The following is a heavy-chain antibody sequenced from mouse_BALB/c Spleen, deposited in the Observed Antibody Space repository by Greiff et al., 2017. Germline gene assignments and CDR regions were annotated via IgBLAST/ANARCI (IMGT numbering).Heavy chain of an antibody. Sequence: DVQLVESGPGLVKPSQSLSLTCTVTGYSITSDYAWNWIRQFPGNKLEWMGYISYSGSTSYNPSLKSRISITRDTSKNQFFLQLNSVTTEDTATYYCARSNWDAWFAYWGQGTLVTVSA. V-gene: IGHV3-2*02. D-gene: IGHD4-1*01. CDR2: ISYSGST. J-gene: IGHJ3*01. CDR3: ARSNWDAWFAY. CDR1: GYSITSDYA.